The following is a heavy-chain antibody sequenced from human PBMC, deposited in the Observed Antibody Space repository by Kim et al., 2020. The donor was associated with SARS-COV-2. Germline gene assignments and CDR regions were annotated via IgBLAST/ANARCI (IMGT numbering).Heavy chain of an antibody. CDR2: ISSSSSYI. Sequence: GGSLRLSCAASGFTFSSYSMNWVRQAPGKGLEWVSSISSSSSYIYYADSVKRRFTISRDNANNSLYLQMNSLRAEDTAVYYCAIARIAVAGPLDYWGQG. J-gene: IGHJ4*02. V-gene: IGHV3-21*01. CDR1: GFTFSSYS. D-gene: IGHD6-19*01. CDR3: AIARIAVAGPLDY.